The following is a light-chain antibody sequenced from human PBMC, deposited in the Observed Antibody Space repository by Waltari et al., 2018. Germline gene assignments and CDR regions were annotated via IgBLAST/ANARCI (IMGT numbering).Light chain of an antibody. J-gene: IGKJ2*01. V-gene: IGKV1-5*03. Sequence: DIQMTQSPCTLSASVGDRVTITCRASQSLSTWLAWYQQKPGEAPKLLIYKASILESGVPSRFSGSGSGTEFTLTISSLQPDDFATYYCQQYNTYSYTFGQGTKVEI. CDR2: KAS. CDR1: QSLSTW. CDR3: QQYNTYSYT.